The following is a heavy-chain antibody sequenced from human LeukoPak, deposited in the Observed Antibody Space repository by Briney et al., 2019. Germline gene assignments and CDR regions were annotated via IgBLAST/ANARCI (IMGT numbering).Heavy chain of an antibody. V-gene: IGHV4-4*07. J-gene: IGHJ5*02. CDR1: GGSISSYY. Sequence: SETLSLTCTVSGGSISSYYWSWIRQPAGKGLEWIGRIYTRGSTNYNPSLKSRVTMSVDTSKNQFSLKLSSVTAADTAVYYCARDSEEGITMVRGAHTNWFDPWGQGTLVTVSS. CDR2: IYTRGST. CDR3: ARDSEEGITMVRGAHTNWFDP. D-gene: IGHD3-10*01.